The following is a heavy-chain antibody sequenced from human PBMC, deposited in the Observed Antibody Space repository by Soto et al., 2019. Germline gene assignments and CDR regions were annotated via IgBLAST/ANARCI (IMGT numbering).Heavy chain of an antibody. CDR2: INPNSGVT. CDR1: GYTFTGYY. Sequence: ASVKVSCKASGYTFTGYYLHWVRQAPGQVLEWMGWINPNSGVTNYAQKFQGRVTITRDTSISTAYMELSRLRSEDTAVYYCAKDHNPSHGSGSKCYAAYFYRMDLWGQGATVTVSS. D-gene: IGHD2-15*01. J-gene: IGHJ6*02. CDR3: AKDHNPSHGSGSKCYAAYFYRMDL. V-gene: IGHV1-2*02.